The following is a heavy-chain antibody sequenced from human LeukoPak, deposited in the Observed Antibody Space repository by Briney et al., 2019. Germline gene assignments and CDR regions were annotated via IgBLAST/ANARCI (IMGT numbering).Heavy chain of an antibody. CDR3: ARGWYYDSSGYYPTLIDY. CDR2: INPNSGGT. CDR1: GYTFTGYY. D-gene: IGHD3-22*01. J-gene: IGHJ4*02. V-gene: IGHV1-2*06. Sequence: ASVKVSCKASGYTFTGYYMHWVRQAPGQGLEWMGRINPNSGGTNYAQKFPGRVTMTRDTSISTAYMELSRLRSDDTAVYYCARGWYYDSSGYYPTLIDYWGQGTLVTVSS.